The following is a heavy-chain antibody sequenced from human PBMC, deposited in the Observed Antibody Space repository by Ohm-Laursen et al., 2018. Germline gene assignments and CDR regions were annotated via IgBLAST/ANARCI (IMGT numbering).Heavy chain of an antibody. V-gene: IGHV4-4*07. CDR2: IYTSGST. CDR1: GGSISSYY. D-gene: IGHD6-6*01. CDR3: ARGDRSSSYGFDI. J-gene: IGHJ3*02. Sequence: SDTLSLTCSVSGGSISSYYWSWIRQPAGKGLEWIGRIYTSGSTNYNPSLKSRLTMSVDTSKNQFSLKLSSVTAADTAVYYCARGDRSSSYGFDIWGQGTMVTVSS.